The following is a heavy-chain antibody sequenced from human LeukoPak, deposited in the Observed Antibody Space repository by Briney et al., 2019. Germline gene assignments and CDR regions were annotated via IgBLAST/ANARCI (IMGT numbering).Heavy chain of an antibody. V-gene: IGHV3-74*01. Sequence: GGSLRLSCAASGFTFGDYWMHWVRQAPGKGLVWVSRISSDGSRVTYADSVKGRFTISRDNAKNTLYLQMNSLRAEDTAVYYCARPPSDIVATMFDYWGQGTLVTVSS. J-gene: IGHJ4*02. CDR3: ARPPSDIVATMFDY. CDR1: GFTFGDYW. CDR2: ISSDGSRV. D-gene: IGHD5-12*01.